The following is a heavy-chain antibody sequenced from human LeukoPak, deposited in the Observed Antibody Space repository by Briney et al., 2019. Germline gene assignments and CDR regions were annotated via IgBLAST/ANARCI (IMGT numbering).Heavy chain of an antibody. Sequence: SETLSLTCTVSGGSISSSSYYWGWIRQPPGKGLEWIGSIYYSGSTYYNPSLKSRVTISVDTSKNQFSLKLSSVTAADTAVYYCARGSRQRYSVYFDYWGQGTLVTVSS. CDR2: IYYSGST. D-gene: IGHD5/OR15-5a*01. CDR1: GGSISSSSYY. J-gene: IGHJ4*02. V-gene: IGHV4-39*01. CDR3: ARGSRQRYSVYFDY.